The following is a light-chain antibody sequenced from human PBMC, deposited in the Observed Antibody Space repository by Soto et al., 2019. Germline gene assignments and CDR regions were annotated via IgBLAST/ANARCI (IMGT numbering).Light chain of an antibody. J-gene: IGKJ1*01. V-gene: IGKV3-20*01. CDR1: QSISSNK. CDR2: GAS. Sequence: EIVLTQSPGSLSLSPGERATLSCRASQSISSNKLAWYQHNPGQAPRLLIYGASSRATGIPDRFSGSGSVTDFTLTISRLEPEDFVLYYCQQYDSSFPAFGQGTKVEI. CDR3: QQYDSSFPA.